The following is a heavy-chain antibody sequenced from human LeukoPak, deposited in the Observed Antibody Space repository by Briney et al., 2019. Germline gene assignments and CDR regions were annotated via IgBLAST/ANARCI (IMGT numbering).Heavy chain of an antibody. CDR2: ISGSSTTT. J-gene: IGHJ4*02. CDR3: ARDPPNYDSSGYYFSG. D-gene: IGHD3-22*01. Sequence: GGSLRLSCAASGFNFSTYGMNWVRQTPGKGLVWLSYISGSSTTTYYADSVKGRFTISRDNAKNSLYLQMNSLRAEDTAVYYCARDPPNYDSSGYYFSGWGQGTLVTVSS. V-gene: IGHV3-48*01. CDR1: GFNFSTYG.